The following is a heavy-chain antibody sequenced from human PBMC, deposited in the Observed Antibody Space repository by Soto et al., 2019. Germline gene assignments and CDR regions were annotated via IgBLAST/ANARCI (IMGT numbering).Heavy chain of an antibody. J-gene: IGHJ6*03. CDR2: IDPSDSYT. Sequence: GESLKISCKGSGYSFTSYRISWVRQMPGKGLEWMGRIDPSDSYTNYSPSFQGHVTISADKSISTAYLQWSSLKASDTAMYYCARDAISTTKWRYYYYYMDVWGKGTTVTVSS. D-gene: IGHD4-4*01. CDR3: ARDAISTTKWRYYYYYMDV. V-gene: IGHV5-10-1*01. CDR1: GYSFTSYR.